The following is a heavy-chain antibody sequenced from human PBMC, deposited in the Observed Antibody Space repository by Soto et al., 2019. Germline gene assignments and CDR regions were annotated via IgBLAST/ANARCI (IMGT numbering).Heavy chain of an antibody. CDR2: ISGSRSYT. D-gene: IGHD4-17*01. CDR1: GFTFSDYY. Sequence: GGSLRLSCAASGFTFSDYYMSWIRQAPGKGLEWVSYISGSRSYTHYADSVEGRFTLSRDNAKNSLYLQMNSLRAEDTAVYYCARDGSTVTTNYHYAMDVWGQGTTVTGSS. V-gene: IGHV3-11*06. CDR3: ARDGSTVTTNYHYAMDV. J-gene: IGHJ6*02.